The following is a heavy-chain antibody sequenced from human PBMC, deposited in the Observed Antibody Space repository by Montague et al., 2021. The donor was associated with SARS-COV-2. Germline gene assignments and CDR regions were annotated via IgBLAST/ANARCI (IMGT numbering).Heavy chain of an antibody. CDR3: ARVHPLWFGELLLDYYYYYGMDV. D-gene: IGHD3-10*01. J-gene: IGHJ6*02. V-gene: IGHV4-4*02. CDR2: IYHSGST. Sequence: SETLSLTCAVSGDSISSSNWWSWVRQPPGKGLEWFGEIYHSGSTNYNPPLKSRVTISVDKSKNQFSLKLSSVTAADTAVYYCARVHPLWFGELLLDYYYYYGMDVWGQGTTVTVS. CDR1: GDSISSSNW.